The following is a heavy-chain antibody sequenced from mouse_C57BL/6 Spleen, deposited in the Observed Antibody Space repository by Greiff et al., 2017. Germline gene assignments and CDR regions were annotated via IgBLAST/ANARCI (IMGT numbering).Heavy chain of an antibody. CDR2: IDPSDSYT. Sequence: VQLQQPGAELVMPGASVKLSCKASGYTFTSYWMHWVKQRPGQGLEWIGEIDPSDSYTNYNQKFKGKSTLTVDKSSSTAYMQLSSLTSVDSAVYYCAVYYGSSPAWFAYWGQGTRVTVSA. D-gene: IGHD1-1*01. CDR3: AVYYGSSPAWFAY. CDR1: GYTFTSYW. J-gene: IGHJ3*01. V-gene: IGHV1-69*01.